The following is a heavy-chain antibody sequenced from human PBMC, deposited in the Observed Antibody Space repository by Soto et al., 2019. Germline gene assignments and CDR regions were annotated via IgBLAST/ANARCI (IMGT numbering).Heavy chain of an antibody. CDR2: IYYSGST. D-gene: IGHD4-17*01. CDR3: ARVAPSYGDYLDY. Sequence: QVQLQESGPGLVKPSQTLSLTCTVSGGSISSGGYYWSWIRQHPGKGLEWIGYIYYSGSTYYNPYLKSRVTITVDTYKNQFSLKISSVTAAATAVYYCARVAPSYGDYLDYWGQGTLVTVSS. CDR1: GGSISSGGYY. V-gene: IGHV4-31*03. J-gene: IGHJ4*02.